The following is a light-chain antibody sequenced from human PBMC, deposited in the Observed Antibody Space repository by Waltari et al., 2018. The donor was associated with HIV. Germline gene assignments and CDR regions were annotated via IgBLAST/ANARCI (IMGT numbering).Light chain of an antibody. V-gene: IGLV2-18*02. CDR2: EVT. CDR3: SSYTTSSTWV. J-gene: IGLJ3*02. CDR1: SSALGSYNR. Sequence: QSTLTQPPSVSGSLGRSVTIACSGTSSALGSYNRVSWYQQPPGTAPKLIIYEVTNRPSGVAVRFSGSKSGNTASLTISGLQAEDEADYYCSSYTTSSTWVFGGGTQLTVL.